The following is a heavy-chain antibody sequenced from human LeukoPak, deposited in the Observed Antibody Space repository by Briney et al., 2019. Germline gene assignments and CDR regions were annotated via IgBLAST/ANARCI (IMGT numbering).Heavy chain of an antibody. Sequence: SETLSHTCGVYGGSLNGYHWSWIRQPPGKGLEGIAEINHSGGTNYNSSLKSRVTVSADTSKNQFSLKLSSVTAADTAVYYCARGARVVVITPSFDYWSQGTLVTVSS. J-gene: IGHJ4*02. CDR1: GGSLNGYH. D-gene: IGHD3-22*01. V-gene: IGHV4-34*01. CDR3: ARGARVVVITPSFDY. CDR2: INHSGGT.